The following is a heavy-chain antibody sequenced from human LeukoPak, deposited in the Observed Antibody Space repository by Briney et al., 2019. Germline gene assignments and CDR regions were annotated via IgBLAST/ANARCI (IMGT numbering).Heavy chain of an antibody. Sequence: GGSLRLSCAASGFTFSSYGMHWVRQAPGKGLEWVAVISYDGSNKYYADSVKGRFTISRDNSKNTLYLQMNSLGAEDTAVYYCARPQLKYYDSSGYYFSHWGQGTLVTVSS. CDR3: ARPQLKYYDSSGYYFSH. CDR2: ISYDGSNK. J-gene: IGHJ4*02. V-gene: IGHV3-30*03. CDR1: GFTFSSYG. D-gene: IGHD3-22*01.